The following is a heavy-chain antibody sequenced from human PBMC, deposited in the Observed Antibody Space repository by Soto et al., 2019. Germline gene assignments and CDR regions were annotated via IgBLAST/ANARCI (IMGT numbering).Heavy chain of an antibody. CDR3: ARSLTAAVVLAGFDP. CDR1: GFILGSYA. D-gene: IGHD2-8*02. CDR2: ISDSSGYI. Sequence: EVQMVESGGGLVKPGRSLRLSCAASGFILGSYAMNWVRQAPGKGLEWVSVISDSSGYIHYGDSVKGRFTNSRDNARKSFYMQMSSLRAEDTAIYYCARSLTAAVVLAGFDPWSQGALVTVSS. J-gene: IGHJ5*02. V-gene: IGHV3-21*01.